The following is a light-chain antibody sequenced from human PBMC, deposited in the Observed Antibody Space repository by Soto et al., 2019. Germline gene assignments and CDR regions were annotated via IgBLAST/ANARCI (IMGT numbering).Light chain of an antibody. CDR3: QQFNGYPWT. CDR1: QSINNW. J-gene: IGKJ1*01. Sequence: DIQMTQAPSTLSASVGERVTITCRASQSINNWLAWYQQKPGKAPKLLIYKVSTLERGVPSRFSGSGSGTEFTLTISSLQPDDFATYYCQQFNGYPWTFGQGTKVEIK. V-gene: IGKV1-5*03. CDR2: KVS.